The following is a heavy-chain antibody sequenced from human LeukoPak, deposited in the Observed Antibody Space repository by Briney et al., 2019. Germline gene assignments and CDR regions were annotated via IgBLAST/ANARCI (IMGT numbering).Heavy chain of an antibody. V-gene: IGHV4-59*08. CDR1: GGSISSYY. Sequence: SETLSLTCTVSGGSISSYYWSWIRQPPGKGPEWIGYIYYSGNTNYNPSLKSRVTMSVDTSQNQFSLNLSSVTAADTAVYYCARGGSWLVKFDFWGQGTLVTVSS. CDR3: ARGGSWLVKFDF. J-gene: IGHJ4*02. D-gene: IGHD5-12*01. CDR2: IYYSGNT.